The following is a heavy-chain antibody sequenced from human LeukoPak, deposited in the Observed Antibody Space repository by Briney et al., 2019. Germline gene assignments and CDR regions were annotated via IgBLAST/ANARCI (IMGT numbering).Heavy chain of an antibody. CDR2: IFPGDSDI. CDR3: ARRLGNRNTENWFDP. D-gene: IGHD1-14*01. CDR1: GYNFNSYW. J-gene: IGHJ5*02. V-gene: IGHV5-51*01. Sequence: GESLKISCAASGYNFNSYWIGWVRQMPGKGLEWMGIIFPGDSDITYSPSFEGQVTISADKSISTAYLQWRGLKASDTAIYYCARRLGNRNTENWFDPWGQGTLVTVSS.